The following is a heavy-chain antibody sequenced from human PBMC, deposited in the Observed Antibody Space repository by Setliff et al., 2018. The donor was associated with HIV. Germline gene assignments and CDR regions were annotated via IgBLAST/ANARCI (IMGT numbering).Heavy chain of an antibody. D-gene: IGHD4-17*01. Sequence: RASVKVSCKASGGAFSSYALSWVRQAPGQGLEWMGGVIPIFGTANYAQKFQGRVTITTDESTSTAYMELSSLRSEDTAVYYCARSPGDYLFDYWGQGTLVTVSS. CDR3: ARSPGDYLFDY. V-gene: IGHV1-69*05. CDR2: VIPIFGTA. CDR1: GGAFSSYA. J-gene: IGHJ4*02.